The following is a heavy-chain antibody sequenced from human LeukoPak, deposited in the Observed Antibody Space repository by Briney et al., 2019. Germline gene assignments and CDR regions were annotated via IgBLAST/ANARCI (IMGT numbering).Heavy chain of an antibody. Sequence: GASVKVSCKASGGTFSSYAISWVRQAPGPGLESMGGIIPIFGTANYAQKFHGRVTITADESTSTAYMELSSLRSEDTAVYDCARDLGEPYHYYGMDVWGKGTTVTVSS. V-gene: IGHV1-69*13. D-gene: IGHD3-16*01. CDR3: ARDLGEPYHYYGMDV. J-gene: IGHJ6*04. CDR1: GGTFSSYA. CDR2: IIPIFGTA.